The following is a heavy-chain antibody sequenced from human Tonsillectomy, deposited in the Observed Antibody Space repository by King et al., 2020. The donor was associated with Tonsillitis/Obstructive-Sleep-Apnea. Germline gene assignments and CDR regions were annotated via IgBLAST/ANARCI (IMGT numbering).Heavy chain of an antibody. Sequence: VQLQESGPGLVKPSETLSLTCSVSDDSISSYYWSWIRQPPGKGLEWIAYIYYSGGTNYSPSLKSRVTISVDTSKNQVSLKLSSVTAADTAVYYCAREGAVMNAFDIWGQGTMVTVSS. D-gene: IGHD2-8*01. V-gene: IGHV4-59*01. CDR1: DDSISSYY. CDR2: IYYSGGT. J-gene: IGHJ3*02. CDR3: AREGAVMNAFDI.